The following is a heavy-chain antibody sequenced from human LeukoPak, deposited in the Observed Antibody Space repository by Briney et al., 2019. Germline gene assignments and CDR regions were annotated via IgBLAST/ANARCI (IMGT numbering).Heavy chain of an antibody. V-gene: IGHV4-61*01. D-gene: IGHD2-2*01. Sequence: SETLSLTCTVSGGSVSSGSYYWSWIRQPPGKGLEWIGYIYYSGSTNYNPSLKSRVTISVDTSKNQFSLKLSSVTAADTAVYYCARDLGIPAALAWFDPWGQGTLVTVSS. CDR3: ARDLGIPAALAWFDP. CDR2: IYYSGST. CDR1: GGSVSSGSYY. J-gene: IGHJ5*02.